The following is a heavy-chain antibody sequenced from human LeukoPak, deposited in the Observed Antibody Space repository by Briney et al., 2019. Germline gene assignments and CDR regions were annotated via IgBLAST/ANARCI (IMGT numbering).Heavy chain of an antibody. CDR1: GFTFSDYY. Sequence: GGSLRLSCAASGFTFSDYYMSWIRQAPGKGLEWVSYIGSSGSTIYYADSVKGRFTISRDNAKNSLYLQMNSLRAEDTAVYYCARDLAVAGEYYYYGMDVWGQGTTVTVSS. V-gene: IGHV3-11*01. D-gene: IGHD6-19*01. CDR3: ARDLAVAGEYYYYGMDV. J-gene: IGHJ6*02. CDR2: IGSSGSTI.